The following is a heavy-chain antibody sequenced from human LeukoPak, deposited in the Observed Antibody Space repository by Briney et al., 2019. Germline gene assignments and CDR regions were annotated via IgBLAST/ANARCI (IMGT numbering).Heavy chain of an antibody. CDR2: IIPIFGTA. CDR1: GGTSSSYA. CDR3: ARDPYSSSWYRAFDI. J-gene: IGHJ3*02. Sequence: ASVKVFCKASGGTSSSYAISWVRQAPGQGLEWMGGIIPIFGTANYAQKFQGRVTITADESTSTAYMELSSLRSEDTAVYYCARDPYSSSWYRAFDIWGQGTMVTVSS. D-gene: IGHD6-13*01. V-gene: IGHV1-69*13.